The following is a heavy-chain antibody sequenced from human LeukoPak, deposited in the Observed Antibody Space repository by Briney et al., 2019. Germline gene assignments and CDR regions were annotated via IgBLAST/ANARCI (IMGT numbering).Heavy chain of an antibody. J-gene: IGHJ4*02. Sequence: ASVKVSCKASGYTFTSYAMHWVRQAPGQGLEWMGGIIPIFGTANYAQKFQGRVTITADESTSTAYMELSSLRSEDTAVYYCATGPLYSSYDYWGQGTLVTVSS. V-gene: IGHV1-69*13. CDR2: IIPIFGTA. D-gene: IGHD6-19*01. CDR1: GYTFTSYA. CDR3: ATGPLYSSYDY.